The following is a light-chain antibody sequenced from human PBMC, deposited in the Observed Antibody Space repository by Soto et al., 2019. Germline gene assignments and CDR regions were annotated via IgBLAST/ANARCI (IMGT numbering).Light chain of an antibody. CDR2: AAS. Sequence: DIQMTQSPSSLSPSVGDTVTITCRASQSISLFLNWYQQKPGKAPKLLIYAASSLQSGVPSRFTGNGSGTDFTLTISSLQPEDFATYYCHQTDSIPETFGQGTKVEIK. V-gene: IGKV1-39*01. J-gene: IGKJ1*01. CDR1: QSISLF. CDR3: HQTDSIPET.